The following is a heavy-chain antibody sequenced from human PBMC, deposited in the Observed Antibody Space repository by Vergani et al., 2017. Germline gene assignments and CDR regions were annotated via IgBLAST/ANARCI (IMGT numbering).Heavy chain of an antibody. Sequence: QVQLQQWGAGLLKPSETLSLTCAVYGGSFSGYYWSWIRQPPGKGLEWIGEINPSGSTNYNPSLKSRVTISVDTSKNQFSLKLISVTAADTAVYYCARKGILRYFDWSSVYYYYYGMDFWGQGTTVIVSS. V-gene: IGHV4-34*01. D-gene: IGHD3-9*01. CDR3: ARKGILRYFDWSSVYYYYYGMDF. CDR2: INPSGST. CDR1: GGSFSGYY. J-gene: IGHJ6*02.